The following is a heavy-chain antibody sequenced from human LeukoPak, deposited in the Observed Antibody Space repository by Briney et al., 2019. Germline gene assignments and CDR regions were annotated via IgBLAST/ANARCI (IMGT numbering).Heavy chain of an antibody. CDR2: ISSSSSTI. Sequence: PGGSLGLSCVVSGFTFSDFHMSWLRQAPGKGLEWVSYISSSSSTIYYADSVKGRFTISRDNAKNSLYLQMNSLRDEDTAVYYCARSWNDYWGQGTLVTVSS. CDR1: GFTFSDFH. CDR3: ARSWNDY. V-gene: IGHV3-11*04. J-gene: IGHJ4*02. D-gene: IGHD1-1*01.